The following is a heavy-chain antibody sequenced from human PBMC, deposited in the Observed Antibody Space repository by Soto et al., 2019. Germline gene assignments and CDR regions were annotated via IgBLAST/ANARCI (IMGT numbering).Heavy chain of an antibody. CDR3: GRAPVYDAPHYFDY. V-gene: IGHV4-39*02. Sequence: QMHLRESGPGLVRPSETLSLTCTVSGGSISSGNFYWGWVRQAPGKGLEWIGNIFYNVDTYYNPSLKSRVTISVDTSGNRFSLELTSVTAADTALYFCGRAPVYDAPHYFDYGGQGSRVTVS. CDR1: GGSISSGNFY. D-gene: IGHD1-20*01. CDR2: IFYNVDT. J-gene: IGHJ4*02.